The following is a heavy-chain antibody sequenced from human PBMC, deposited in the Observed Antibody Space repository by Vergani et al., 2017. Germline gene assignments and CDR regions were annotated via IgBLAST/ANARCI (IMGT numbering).Heavy chain of an antibody. J-gene: IGHJ6*03. Sequence: QVQLVESGGGVVQPGRSLRLSCAASGCTFSTYAMHWVRQAPGKGLEWVAIIYYDGSKKYYADSVKGRFTISRDNSRNTLDLLMSSLRAEDTAIYYCVREGSYCGSTTCRNPGYVYYYHMDVWGEXP. CDR3: VREGSYCGSTTCRNPGYVYYYHMDV. V-gene: IGHV3-33*01. CDR1: GCTFSTYA. D-gene: IGHD2-21*01. CDR2: IYYDGSKK.